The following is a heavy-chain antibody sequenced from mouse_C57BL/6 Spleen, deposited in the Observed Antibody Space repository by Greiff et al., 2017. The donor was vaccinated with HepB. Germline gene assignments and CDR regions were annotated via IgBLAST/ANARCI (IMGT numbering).Heavy chain of an antibody. D-gene: IGHD3-2*02. CDR3: AGDSSGYVWFDD. Sequence: QVQLQQPGAELVKPGASVKLSCKASGYTFTSYWMHWVKQRPGQGLEWIGMIHPNSGSTNYNEKFKSKATLTVDKSSSTAYMQLSSLTSEDSAVYYCAGDSSGYVWFDDWGQGTLVTVSA. J-gene: IGHJ3*01. CDR2: IHPNSGST. CDR1: GYTFTSYW. V-gene: IGHV1-64*01.